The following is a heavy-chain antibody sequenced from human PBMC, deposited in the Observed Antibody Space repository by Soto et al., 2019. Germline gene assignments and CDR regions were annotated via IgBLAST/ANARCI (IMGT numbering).Heavy chain of an antibody. Sequence: SVKDSFKASRGTFSSYAISWVRQAPGQGLEWMGGIIPIFGTANYAQKFQGRVTITADESTSTDYMEMSSLRSEDTAVYYCARECVEMATMPSMDYWGQGTLVTVSS. D-gene: IGHD5-12*01. CDR1: RGTFSSYA. CDR2: IIPIFGTA. V-gene: IGHV1-69*13. J-gene: IGHJ4*03. CDR3: ARECVEMATMPSMDY.